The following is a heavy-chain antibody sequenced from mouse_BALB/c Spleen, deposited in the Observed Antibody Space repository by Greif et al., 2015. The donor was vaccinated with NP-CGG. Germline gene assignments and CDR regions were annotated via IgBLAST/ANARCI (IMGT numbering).Heavy chain of an antibody. D-gene: IGHD1-2*01. CDR2: VNPYNGGT. V-gene: IGHV1-19*01. J-gene: IGHJ4*01. CDR3: ARRKTTAGYYAMDY. Sequence: VQLQQSGPELVKPGASVKMSCKASGYTFTDYYMDWVKRSHGESFEWIGRVNPYNGGTSYNQKFKGKATLTVDKSSSTAYMELNSLTSEDSSVYYCARRKTTAGYYAMDYWGQGTSVTVSS. CDR1: GYTFTDYY.